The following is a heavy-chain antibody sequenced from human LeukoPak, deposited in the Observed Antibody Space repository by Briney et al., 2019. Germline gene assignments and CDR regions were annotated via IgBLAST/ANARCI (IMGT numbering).Heavy chain of an antibody. CDR1: GFTFSDAW. CDR3: AKSPLHYYDSSGYYYVP. CDR2: ISGSGGST. Sequence: GGSLRLSCAASGFTFSDAWMSWVRQAPGKGLEWVSAISGSGGSTYYADSVKGRFTISRDNSKNTLYLQMNSLRAEDTAVYYCAKSPLHYYDSSGYYYVPWGQGTLVTVSS. J-gene: IGHJ5*02. D-gene: IGHD3-22*01. V-gene: IGHV3-23*01.